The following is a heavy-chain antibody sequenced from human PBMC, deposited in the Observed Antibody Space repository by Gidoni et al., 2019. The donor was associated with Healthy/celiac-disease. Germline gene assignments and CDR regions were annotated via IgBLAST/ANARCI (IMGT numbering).Heavy chain of an antibody. D-gene: IGHD3-22*01. V-gene: IGHV3-23*01. Sequence: LEWVSAISGSGGSTYYADSVKGRFTISRHNSKNTLYLQMNSLRAEDTAVYYCAKDVFSKANHYYDSSGSRFDPWGQGTLVTVSS. CDR3: AKDVFSKANHYYDSSGSRFDP. CDR2: ISGSGGST. J-gene: IGHJ5*02.